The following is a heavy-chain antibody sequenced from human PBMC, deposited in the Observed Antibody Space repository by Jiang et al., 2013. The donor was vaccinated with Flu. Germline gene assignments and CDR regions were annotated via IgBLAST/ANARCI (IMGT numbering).Heavy chain of an antibody. CDR2: INAGNGNT. CDR1: GYTFTSYA. J-gene: IGHJ4*02. V-gene: IGHV1-3*01. CDR3: ARYLEGEYSSSPRFDY. Sequence: SVKVSCKASGYTFTSYAMHWVRQAPGQRLEWMGWINAGNGNTKYSQKFQGRVTITRDTSASTAYMELSSLRSEDTAVYYCARYLEGEYSSSPRFDYWGQGTLVTVSS. D-gene: IGHD6-6*01.